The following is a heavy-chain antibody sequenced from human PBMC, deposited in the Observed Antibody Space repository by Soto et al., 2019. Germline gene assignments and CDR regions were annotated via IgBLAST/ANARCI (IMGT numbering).Heavy chain of an antibody. CDR1: GDSISTGTYY. CDR3: VGRGSYWKLDD. J-gene: IGHJ4*02. D-gene: IGHD1-26*01. V-gene: IGHV4-39*01. CDR2: SRYTGST. Sequence: QSQLQESGPGLVKPSETLSLTCTVSGDSISTGTYYWGWIRQPPGKGREWIGSSRYTGSTYYNPSLNSRATISVDTSKNQFSLNLNSVTAADTALYYCVGRGSYWKLDDWGQGTLVTVSS.